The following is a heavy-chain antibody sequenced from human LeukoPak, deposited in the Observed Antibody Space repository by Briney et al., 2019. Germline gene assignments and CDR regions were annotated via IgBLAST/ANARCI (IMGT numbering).Heavy chain of an antibody. V-gene: IGHV3-21*01. Sequence: GGSLRLSCAASGFTFSSNCMNWVRRAPGKGLEWVSFISSSSSYIYYADSVKGRFTISRDNAKNSLYLQMNSRRAEDTAVHYCARDKVTSCYDWGQGTLVTVSS. CDR2: ISSSSSYI. J-gene: IGHJ4*02. CDR1: GFTFSSNC. D-gene: IGHD2-2*01. CDR3: ARDKVTSCYD.